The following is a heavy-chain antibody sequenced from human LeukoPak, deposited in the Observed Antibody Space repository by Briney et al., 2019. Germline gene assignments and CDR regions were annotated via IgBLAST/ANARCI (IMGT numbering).Heavy chain of an antibody. Sequence: SVKVSCKASGGTFSSYAISWVRQAPGQGLEWMGRIIPILGIANYAQKFQGRVTITADESTSTAYMELSSLRSEDTAVYYCATISIAGGLGYWGQGTLVTVSS. CDR1: GGTFSSYA. V-gene: IGHV1-69*04. CDR3: ATISIAGGLGY. CDR2: IIPILGIA. D-gene: IGHD6-6*01. J-gene: IGHJ4*02.